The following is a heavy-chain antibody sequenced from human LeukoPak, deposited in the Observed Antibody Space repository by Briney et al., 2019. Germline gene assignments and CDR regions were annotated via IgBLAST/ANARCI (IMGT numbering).Heavy chain of an antibody. D-gene: IGHD4-17*01. J-gene: IGHJ4*02. CDR3: ARVTVTTGGPDY. Sequence: ASVKVSCKASGYTFTSYDINWVRQATGQGLEWMGWMNPNSGNTGYAQKFQGRVTMTRNTSISTAYMELSSLRSEDTAVYYCARVTVTTGGPDYWGQGTLVTVSS. V-gene: IGHV1-8*01. CDR1: GYTFTSYD. CDR2: MNPNSGNT.